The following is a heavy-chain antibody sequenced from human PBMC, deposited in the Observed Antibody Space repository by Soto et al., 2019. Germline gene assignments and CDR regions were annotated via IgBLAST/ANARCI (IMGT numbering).Heavy chain of an antibody. CDR1: GYSFAGYW. Sequence: GESLKISCKGSGYSFAGYWITWVRQKPGKGLGGMGRIDPSDSQTYYSPSFRGHVTISVTKSITTVFLQWSSLRASDTAMYYCARQIYDSDTGPNFQYYFDSWGQGTPVTVSS. J-gene: IGHJ4*02. V-gene: IGHV5-10-1*01. D-gene: IGHD3-22*01. CDR3: ARQIYDSDTGPNFQYYFDS. CDR2: IDPSDSQT.